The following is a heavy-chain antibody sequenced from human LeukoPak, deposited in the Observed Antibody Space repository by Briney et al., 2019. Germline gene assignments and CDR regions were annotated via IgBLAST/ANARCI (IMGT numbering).Heavy chain of an antibody. CDR2: INHSGST. V-gene: IGHV4-34*01. CDR3: ARSGVVVPAAIFASWFDP. Sequence: SETLSLTCAVYGGSFSGYYWSWIRQPPGKGLEWIGEINHSGSTNYNPSLKSRVTISVDTSKNQFSLKLSSVTAADTAVYYCARSGVVVPAAIFASWFDPWGQGTLVTVSS. J-gene: IGHJ5*02. D-gene: IGHD2-2*01. CDR1: GGSFSGYY.